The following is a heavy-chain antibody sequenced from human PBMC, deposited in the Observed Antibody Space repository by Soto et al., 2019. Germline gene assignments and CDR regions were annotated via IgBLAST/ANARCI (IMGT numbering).Heavy chain of an antibody. V-gene: IGHV4-39*01. CDR2: VFYTGFT. CDR3: ARSQKGYNWNYFDH. Sequence: KPSETLSLTCAVSGGSISGSYYYWGWLRQSPGRGPEWIVSVFYTGFTSYTPSLESRVSVSVDKSKNQFSLKVSAVTAADTAVYYCARSQKGYNWNYFDHWGQGALVTVSS. D-gene: IGHD1-20*01. CDR1: GGSISGSYYY. J-gene: IGHJ4*02.